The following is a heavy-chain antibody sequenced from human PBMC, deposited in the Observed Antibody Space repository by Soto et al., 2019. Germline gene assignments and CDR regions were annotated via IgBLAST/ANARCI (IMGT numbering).Heavy chain of an antibody. CDR2: IYYSGST. D-gene: IGHD3-16*01. CDR3: ARFGRGGALWYFDY. CDR1: GGSISSSSYY. Sequence: PSETLSLTCTVSGGSISSSSYYWGWIRQPPGKGLEWIGSIYYSGSTYYNPSLKSRVTISVDTSKNQFSLKLSSVTAADTAVYYCARFGRGGALWYFDYWGQGTLVTVSS. V-gene: IGHV4-39*01. J-gene: IGHJ4*02.